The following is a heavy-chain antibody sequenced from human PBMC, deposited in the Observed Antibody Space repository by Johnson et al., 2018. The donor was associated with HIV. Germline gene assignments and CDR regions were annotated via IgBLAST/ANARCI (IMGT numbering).Heavy chain of an antibody. D-gene: IGHD3-22*01. Sequence: QVQLVESGGGLVKSGGSLRLSCVASEFISSDYYMSWIRQAPGKGLEWISYISSSGRTIYYVDSVKGRFTISRDNAKKSLYLQMNSLRAEDTAVYYCAASNHYASSGYYSAFDMWGQGTMVTVSS. CDR2: ISSSGRTI. CDR3: AASNHYASSGYYSAFDM. CDR1: EFISSDYY. J-gene: IGHJ3*02. V-gene: IGHV3-11*04.